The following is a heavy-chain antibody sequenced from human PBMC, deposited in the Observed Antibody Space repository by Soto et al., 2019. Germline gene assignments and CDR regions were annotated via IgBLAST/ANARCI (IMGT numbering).Heavy chain of an antibody. CDR3: AAYQIPRDGMDI. Sequence: GSSVKVSCKASGGTFSSDAISWVRQTPGQGLEWMGIINPSGGSTSYAQKFQGRVTMTRDTSTSTVYMELSSLRSEDTAVYYCAAYQIPRDGMDIWAKGTTGTVSS. D-gene: IGHD2-21*01. CDR1: GGTFSSDA. V-gene: IGHV1-46*01. CDR2: INPSGGST. J-gene: IGHJ6*04.